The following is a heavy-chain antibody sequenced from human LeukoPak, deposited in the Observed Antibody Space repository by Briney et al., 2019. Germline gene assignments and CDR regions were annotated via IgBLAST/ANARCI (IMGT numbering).Heavy chain of an antibody. V-gene: IGHV3-74*01. CDR3: STIRPDH. CDR1: GFSFSSYW. CDR2: IKSDDSNT. Sequence: GGSLRLSCAASGFSFSSYWMHWVRQVPGKGLVWVSRIKSDDSNTDYADSVKGRFTISRDNAKNTLFLQMNSLRAEDTAVYYCSTIRPDHWGQGTLVTVSS. D-gene: IGHD3-3*01. J-gene: IGHJ5*02.